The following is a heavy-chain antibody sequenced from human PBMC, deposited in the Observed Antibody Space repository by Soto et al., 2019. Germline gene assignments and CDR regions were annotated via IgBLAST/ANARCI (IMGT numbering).Heavy chain of an antibody. D-gene: IGHD4-17*01. CDR3: TTDPQGSLTYGDYVDAFDI. Sequence: PGGSLRLSCAASGFTFSNAWMSWVRQAPGKGLEWVGRIKSKTDGGTTDYAAPVKGRFTISRDDSKNTLYLQMNSLKTEDTAVYYCTTDPQGSLTYGDYVDAFDIWGQGTMVTVSS. CDR2: IKSKTDGGTT. CDR1: GFTFSNAW. V-gene: IGHV3-15*01. J-gene: IGHJ3*02.